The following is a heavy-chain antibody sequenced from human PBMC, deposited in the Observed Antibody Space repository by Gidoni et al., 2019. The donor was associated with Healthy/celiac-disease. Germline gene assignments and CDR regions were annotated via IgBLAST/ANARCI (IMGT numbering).Heavy chain of an antibody. J-gene: IGHJ4*02. V-gene: IGHV4-34*01. CDR3: ARDRDTAMVLPPFDY. CDR1: GGSFSGYY. D-gene: IGHD5-18*01. CDR2: INHSGST. Sequence: QVQLQQWGAGLLKPSETLSLTCAVYGGSFSGYYWSWIRQPPGKGLEWIGEINHSGSTNYNPSLKSRVTISVDTSKNQFSLKLSSVTAADTAVYYCARDRDTAMVLPPFDYWGQGTLVTVSS.